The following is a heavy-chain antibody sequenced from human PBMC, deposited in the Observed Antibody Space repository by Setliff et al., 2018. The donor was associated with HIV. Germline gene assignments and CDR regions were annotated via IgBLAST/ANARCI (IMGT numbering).Heavy chain of an antibody. J-gene: IGHJ4*02. CDR1: GYTFTNYW. CDR2: IHPRDSDT. D-gene: IGHD2-21*02. Sequence: PGESLKISCKASGYTFTNYWTAWVRQTPGKGLEWMGNIHPRDSDTRYSPSFQGQVTISADKSISTAYLQWSSLKASDTAMYYCARLSVVTATRIYYFDYWGQGTLVTVSS. CDR3: ARLSVVTATRIYYFDY. V-gene: IGHV5-51*01.